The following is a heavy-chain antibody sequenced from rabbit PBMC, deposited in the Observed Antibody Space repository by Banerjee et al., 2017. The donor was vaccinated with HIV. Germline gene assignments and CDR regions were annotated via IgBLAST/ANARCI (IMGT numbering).Heavy chain of an antibody. D-gene: IGHD6-1*01. V-gene: IGHV1S45*01. CDR2: IYGGGDLA. CDR1: GFSFSSSYY. J-gene: IGHJ4*01. Sequence: QEQLEESGGDLVKPEGSLTLTCTASGFSFSSSYYMCWVRQAPGKGLEWIACIYGGGDLAYYAIWAKGRFTISKTSSTTVTLQMTSLTDADTATYFCVRAAGYGGYGYATGFNLWGPGTLVTVS. CDR3: VRAAGYGGYGYATGFNL.